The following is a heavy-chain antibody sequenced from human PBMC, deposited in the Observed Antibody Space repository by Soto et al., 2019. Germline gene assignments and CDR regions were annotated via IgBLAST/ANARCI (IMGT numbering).Heavy chain of an antibody. J-gene: IGHJ4*02. CDR1: GGTFSRNP. Sequence: QVQLVQSGAEVKKPGSSVKVSCKASGGTFSRNPVSWVRQAPGQGLEWMGGMNSITGIANYAQKFQDRLTITADGSMTTAYMDLRSLRSDDTAVYYCASGLLWLSYFDYWGQGTLVTVSS. CDR3: ASGLLWLSYFDY. V-gene: IGHV1-69*01. CDR2: MNSITGIA. D-gene: IGHD3-10*01.